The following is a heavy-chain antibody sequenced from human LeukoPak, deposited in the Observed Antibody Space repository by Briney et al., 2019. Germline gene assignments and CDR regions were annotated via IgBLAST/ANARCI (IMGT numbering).Heavy chain of an antibody. CDR2: IKQDGSEK. J-gene: IGHJ4*02. Sequence: PGGSLRLSCAASGFTFSSYWISWVRHAPGKGLEWVANIKQDGSEKYYVDSVKGRFTISRDNAKNSLYLQMNSLRAEDTAVYYCARDSTVTKYWGQGTLVTVSS. V-gene: IGHV3-7*04. D-gene: IGHD4-17*01. CDR3: ARDSTVTKY. CDR1: GFTFSSYW.